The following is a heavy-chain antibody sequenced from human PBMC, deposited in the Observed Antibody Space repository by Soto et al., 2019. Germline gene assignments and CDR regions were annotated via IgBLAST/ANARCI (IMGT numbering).Heavy chain of an antibody. Sequence: EVQLVESGGALVQPGGSLRLSCEASGFSFSSFAMNWVRQAPGSGLEWVSYISDDGASIYYADSLKGRFTISRDNAKNSLSLQMNNLRAEDTAVYYCARENSVQAWLHHFDHWGLGTLVTVSS. CDR1: GFSFSSFA. CDR3: ARENSVQAWLHHFDH. V-gene: IGHV3-48*03. D-gene: IGHD5-18*01. J-gene: IGHJ4*02. CDR2: ISDDGASI.